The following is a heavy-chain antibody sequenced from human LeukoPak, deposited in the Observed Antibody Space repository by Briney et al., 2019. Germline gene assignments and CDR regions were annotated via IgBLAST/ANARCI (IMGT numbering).Heavy chain of an antibody. V-gene: IGHV6-1*01. Sequence: SQTLSLTCAISGDSVSSNSVTWNWIRQSPSRGLEGLGRTYYRSTWYNDYAVSVRGRITVNPDTSKNQFSLHLNSVTPEDTAVYYCARRLTQYDCFDPWGQGILVTVSS. CDR2: TYYRSTWYN. CDR3: ARRLTQYDCFDP. J-gene: IGHJ5*02. D-gene: IGHD2-2*01. CDR1: GDSVSSNSVT.